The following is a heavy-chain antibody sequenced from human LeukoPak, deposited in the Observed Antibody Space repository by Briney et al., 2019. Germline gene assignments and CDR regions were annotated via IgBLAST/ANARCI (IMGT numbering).Heavy chain of an antibody. CDR3: AKILGYYGGDCYFDY. J-gene: IGHJ4*02. D-gene: IGHD2-21*02. Sequence: GGSLRLSCAASGFTFSSYGVSWVRQAPGKGLEWVSAISGSGGSTYYADSVKGRFTISRDNSKNTLYLQMNSLRAEDTAVYYCAKILGYYGGDCYFDYWGQGTLVTVSS. V-gene: IGHV3-23*01. CDR2: ISGSGGST. CDR1: GFTFSSYG.